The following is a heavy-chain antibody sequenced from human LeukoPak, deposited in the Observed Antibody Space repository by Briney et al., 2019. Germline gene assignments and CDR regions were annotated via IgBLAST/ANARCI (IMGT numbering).Heavy chain of an antibody. CDR1: GGSIGGYS. D-gene: IGHD3-10*01. CDR3: AGEGSGSYYNWFDP. Sequence: SETLSLTCSVSGGSIGGYSWTWVRQPPGKRLEYIGYISYTGITYYNPSLMSRVTISVDTSKSQFSLQLISVTAADTAVYYCAGEGSGSYYNWFDPWGQGTLVTVSS. V-gene: IGHV4-59*01. CDR2: ISYTGIT. J-gene: IGHJ5*02.